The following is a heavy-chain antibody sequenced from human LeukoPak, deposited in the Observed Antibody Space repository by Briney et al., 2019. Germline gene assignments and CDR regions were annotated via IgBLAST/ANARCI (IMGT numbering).Heavy chain of an antibody. J-gene: IGHJ3*02. V-gene: IGHV1-69*01. Sequence: GSSVKVSCKASVGTFSSYAISWVRQAPGQGLEWMGGIIPIFGTANYAQKFQGRVTITADESTSTAYMELSSLRSEDTAVYYCARESQTTTVTDAFDIWGQGTMVTVSS. CDR2: IIPIFGTA. D-gene: IGHD4-17*01. CDR3: ARESQTTTVTDAFDI. CDR1: VGTFSSYA.